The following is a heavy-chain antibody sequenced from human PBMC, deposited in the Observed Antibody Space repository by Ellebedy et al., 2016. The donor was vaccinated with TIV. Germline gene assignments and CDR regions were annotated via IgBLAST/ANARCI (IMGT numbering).Heavy chain of an antibody. CDR1: GGSISSGGYY. J-gene: IGHJ4*02. CDR3: ARSSLGYCSGGSCPFDY. D-gene: IGHD2-15*01. V-gene: IGHV4-61*08. Sequence: SETLSLXXTVSGGSISSGGYYWSWIRQHPGKGLEWIGYIYYSGSTNYNPSLKSRVTISVDTSKNQFSLKLSSVTAADTAVYYCARSSLGYCSGGSCPFDYWGQGTLVTVSS. CDR2: IYYSGST.